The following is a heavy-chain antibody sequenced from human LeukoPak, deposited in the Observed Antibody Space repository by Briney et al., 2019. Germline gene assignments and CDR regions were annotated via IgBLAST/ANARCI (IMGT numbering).Heavy chain of an antibody. V-gene: IGHV3-11*04. D-gene: IGHD6-19*01. CDR1: GFSLSSYF. CDR2: ITNTGRST. CDR3: AREASGNYHVFDS. Sequence: GGSLRLSCEASGFSLSSYFMSWIRQALGKGLEWVSYITNTGRSTNYADAVKGRFTISRDNAKQSVYLEMTDLRAEDTAVYYCAREASGNYHVFDSWGQGTLVTVSS. J-gene: IGHJ4*02.